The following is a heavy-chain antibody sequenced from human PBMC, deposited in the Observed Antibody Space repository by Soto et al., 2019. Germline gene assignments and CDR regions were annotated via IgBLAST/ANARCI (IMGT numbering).Heavy chain of an antibody. V-gene: IGHV3-23*01. CDR2: ISGSGGST. Sequence: GGSLRLSCAASGFTFSSYAMSWVRQAPGKGLEWVSAISGSGGSTYYADSVKGRFTISRDNSKNTLYLQMNSLRAEDTAVYYCAKDLVAGQSIYYYYGMDVWGQGTKVTVSS. CDR3: AKDLVAGQSIYYYYGMDV. J-gene: IGHJ6*02. CDR1: GFTFSSYA. D-gene: IGHD6-19*01.